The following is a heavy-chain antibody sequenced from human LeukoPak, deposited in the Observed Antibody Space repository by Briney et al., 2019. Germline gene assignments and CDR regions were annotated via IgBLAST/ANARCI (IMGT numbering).Heavy chain of an antibody. CDR1: GGSISSGGYY. Sequence: PSETLSLTCTVSGGSISSGGYYWSWIRQHPGKGLEWIGYIYYSGSTYYNPSLKSRVTISVDTSKNQFSLKVNSVTAADTAVYYCASISVGTNWFDPWGQGTPVTVSS. CDR2: IYYSGST. V-gene: IGHV4-31*03. J-gene: IGHJ5*02. D-gene: IGHD1-1*01. CDR3: ASISVGTNWFDP.